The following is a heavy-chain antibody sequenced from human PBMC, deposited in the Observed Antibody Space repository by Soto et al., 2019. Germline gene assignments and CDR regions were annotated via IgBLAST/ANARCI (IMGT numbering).Heavy chain of an antibody. V-gene: IGHV7-4-1*01. J-gene: IGHJ6*03. CDR1: GYTFTSYA. Sequence: QVQLVQSGSELKKPGASVKVSCKASGYTFTSYAMNWVRQAPGQGLEWMGWINTNTGNPTYAKGFTGPFVFSLDTSVSTAYLQICSLKAEDTAVYYWARDGNLLRYFDWLQHLNYYYYSYMDVWGKGTTVTVSS. CDR2: INTNTGNP. D-gene: IGHD3-9*01. CDR3: ARDGNLLRYFDWLQHLNYYYYSYMDV.